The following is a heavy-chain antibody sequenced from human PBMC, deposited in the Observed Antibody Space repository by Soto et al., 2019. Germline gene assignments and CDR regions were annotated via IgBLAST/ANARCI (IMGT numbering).Heavy chain of an antibody. CDR1: GGSISSYY. Sequence: SETLSLTCTVPGGSISSYYWSWIRQPPGKGLEWIGYISYSGSTNYNPSLKSRVTISVDTSKNQFSLKLSSVTAADTAVYYCARGRPRTHYDILTEARYYYGMDVWGQGTTVTVSS. CDR2: ISYSGST. J-gene: IGHJ6*02. V-gene: IGHV4-59*12. D-gene: IGHD3-9*01. CDR3: ARGRPRTHYDILTEARYYYGMDV.